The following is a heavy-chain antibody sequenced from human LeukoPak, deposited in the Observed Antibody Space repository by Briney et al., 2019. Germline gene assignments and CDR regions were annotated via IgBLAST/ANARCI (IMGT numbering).Heavy chain of an antibody. CDR2: INPNSGGT. V-gene: IGHV1-2*02. CDR3: ARDNYYDSSALDAFDI. D-gene: IGHD3-22*01. Sequence: GASVKVSCKASGYTFTGYYMHWVRQAPGQGLEWMGWINPNSGGTNYAQKFQGRVTMTRDTSISTAYMELSRPRSDDTAVYYCARDNYYDSSALDAFDIWGQGTMVTVSS. J-gene: IGHJ3*02. CDR1: GYTFTGYY.